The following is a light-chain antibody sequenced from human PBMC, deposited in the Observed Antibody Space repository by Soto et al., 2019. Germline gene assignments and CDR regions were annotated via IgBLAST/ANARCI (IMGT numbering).Light chain of an antibody. V-gene: IGLV2-8*01. CDR3: SSFAGSNNYV. Sequence: QSALTQPPSASGSPGQSVTISCTGTSSDVGGYNYVSWYQQHPGKAPKLMIYEVSQRPSGVPDRFSGSKSGNTASLTVSGLQPEDEADYYCSSFAGSNNYVFGTGTKLTV. CDR1: SSDVGGYNY. CDR2: EVS. J-gene: IGLJ1*01.